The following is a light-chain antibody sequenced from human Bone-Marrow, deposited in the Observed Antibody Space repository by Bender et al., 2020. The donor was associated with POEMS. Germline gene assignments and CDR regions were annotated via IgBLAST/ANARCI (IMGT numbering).Light chain of an antibody. CDR3: QSPDSSATSLWV. J-gene: IGLJ3*02. CDR2: EDT. Sequence: SYELTQPPSVSVSPGQTASITCSGDKLGDKYTCWYQQKPGQSPVLVIYEDTKRPSGIPERFSGSSSGTTATLTISGVQAEDEADYYCQSPDSSATSLWVFGGGTKLTVL. CDR1: KLGDKY. V-gene: IGLV3-1*01.